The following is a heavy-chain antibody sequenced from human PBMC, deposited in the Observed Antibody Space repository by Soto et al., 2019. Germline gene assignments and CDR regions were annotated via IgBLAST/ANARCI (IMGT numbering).Heavy chain of an antibody. J-gene: IGHJ6*02. Sequence: QVQLVQSGAEVKKPGASVKVSCKASGYTFTSYAMHWVRQAPGQRLEWMGWINAGNGNTKYSQKFQGRVTITRDTSASTAYMALSSLRSEDTAVYYCARATKQSKKVCGMDVWGQGTTVTVSS. CDR1: GYTFTSYA. CDR2: INAGNGNT. V-gene: IGHV1-3*01. CDR3: ARATKQSKKVCGMDV. D-gene: IGHD2-8*01.